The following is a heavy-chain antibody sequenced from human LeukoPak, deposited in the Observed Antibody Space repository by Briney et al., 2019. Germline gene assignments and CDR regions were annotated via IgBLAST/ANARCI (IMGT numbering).Heavy chain of an antibody. CDR2: INPSGGST. CDR1: GYTFTSYY. CDR3: ARVPGPYYDSSGYYDYYFDY. D-gene: IGHD3-22*01. V-gene: IGHV1-46*01. J-gene: IGHJ4*02. Sequence: GASVKVSCKASGYTFTSYYMHWVRQAPGQGLEWMGIINPSGGSTSYAQKFQGRVTMTRDTSTSTVYMELSSLRSEDTAVYYCARVPGPYYDSSGYYDYYFDYWGQGTLVTVSS.